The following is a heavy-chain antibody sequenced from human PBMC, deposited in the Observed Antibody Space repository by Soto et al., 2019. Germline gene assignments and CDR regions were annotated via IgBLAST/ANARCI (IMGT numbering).Heavy chain of an antibody. CDR3: ARGRATVTAYYSYYYGMAV. CDR1: VVSFSGYY. V-gene: IGHV4-34*01. D-gene: IGHD4-17*01. CDR2: INHSGST. J-gene: IGHJ6*02. Sequence: WETLSLTCAFYVVSFSGYYWSCIRHPPGKWLEWIGEINHSGSTNYNPSLKSRVTISVDTSKNQFSLKLSSVTAADTAVYYCARGRATVTAYYSYYYGMAVGPHLTTVTVSS.